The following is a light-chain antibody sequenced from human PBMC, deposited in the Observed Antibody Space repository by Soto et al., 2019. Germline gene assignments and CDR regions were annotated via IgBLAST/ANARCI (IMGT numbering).Light chain of an antibody. J-gene: IGKJ5*01. Sequence: DIQMTQSPSSLSASVGDRVTITCQASQDIRNFLNWYQQKPGKAPKLLISDASSLEAGVPQRFRGSGFGTDFTLAISSLQAEDFATYVCQQHFNLSPTFGPGTRLEIK. CDR2: DAS. V-gene: IGKV1-33*01. CDR3: QQHFNLSPT. CDR1: QDIRNF.